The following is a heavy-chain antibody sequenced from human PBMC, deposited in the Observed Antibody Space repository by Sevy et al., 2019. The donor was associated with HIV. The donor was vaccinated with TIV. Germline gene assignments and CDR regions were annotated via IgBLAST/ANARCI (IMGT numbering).Heavy chain of an antibody. J-gene: IGHJ6*02. CDR1: GFTFSSAW. CDR3: ARHCSGGSCYSLLPHYYYGMDV. CDR2: IKSEFDGGAI. V-gene: IGHV3-15*01. Sequence: GGSLRLSCTASGFTFSSAWMSWIRQAPGKGLEWVGRIKSEFDGGAIDYAAPVKGRFTISRDNAKESLYLQINSLRAEDTAVYYCARHCSGGSCYSLLPHYYYGMDVWGQGTTVTVSS. D-gene: IGHD2-15*01.